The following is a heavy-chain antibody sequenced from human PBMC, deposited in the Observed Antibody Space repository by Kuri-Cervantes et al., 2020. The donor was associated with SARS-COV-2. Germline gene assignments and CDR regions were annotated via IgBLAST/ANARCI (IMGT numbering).Heavy chain of an antibody. D-gene: IGHD6-25*01. Sequence: GGSLRLSCAASGFTVSSNYMTWVRQAPGKGLEWVSTIYTGGSTDYADSVKGRFTISRDNSKNTLYLQMNSLRPEDTAVYYCARDRQRDFDYWGQGTLVTVSS. CDR2: IYTGGST. CDR3: ARDRQRDFDY. V-gene: IGHV3-66*02. J-gene: IGHJ4*02. CDR1: GFTVSSNY.